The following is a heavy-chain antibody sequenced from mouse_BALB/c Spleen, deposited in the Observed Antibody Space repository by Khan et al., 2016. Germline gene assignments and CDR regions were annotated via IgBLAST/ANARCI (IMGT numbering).Heavy chain of an antibody. CDR3: TRLYYTCTSDY. Sequence: EVKLVESGGGLVQPGGSLKLSCAASGFAFSRYCMSWVRQAPGKGLEWIGEIKTDSSTINYTPSLKGKFIISRDTAKNTLFLQMSKVRSEDTAIYYCTRLYYTCTSDYWGQGTTLTVSS. V-gene: IGHV4-1*02. D-gene: IGHD1-1*01. CDR2: IKTDSSTI. CDR1: GFAFSRYC. J-gene: IGHJ4*01.